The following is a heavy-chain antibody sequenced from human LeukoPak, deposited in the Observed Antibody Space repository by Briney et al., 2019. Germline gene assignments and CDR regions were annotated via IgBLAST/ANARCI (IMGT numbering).Heavy chain of an antibody. Sequence: PSETLSLTCTVSGGSISSYYWSWIRQPPGKGLEWIGYIYYSGTNHNPSLKSRVTISIDTSKNQFSLNLSSVTAADTAVYYCARSHISGINIFDYWGQGTLVSVSS. CDR2: IYYSGT. V-gene: IGHV4-59*01. D-gene: IGHD1-26*01. J-gene: IGHJ4*02. CDR1: GGSISSYY. CDR3: ARSHISGINIFDY.